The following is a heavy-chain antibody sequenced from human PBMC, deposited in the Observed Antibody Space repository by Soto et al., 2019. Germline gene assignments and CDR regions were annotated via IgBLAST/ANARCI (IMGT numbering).Heavy chain of an antibody. J-gene: IGHJ4*02. D-gene: IGHD4-17*01. CDR1: GFSLTASETR. Sequence: SGPTLVNPTQTLTLTCTISGFSLTASETRVSWIRQPPGKSLEWLARIDWDDEKFYRTSLKRRLTISRDTSKNQVVLTITNMDPVDTATYYCAGRIRGHYCFDFWGQGALVTVSS. CDR2: IDWDDEK. V-gene: IGHV2-70*04. CDR3: AGRIRGHYCFDF.